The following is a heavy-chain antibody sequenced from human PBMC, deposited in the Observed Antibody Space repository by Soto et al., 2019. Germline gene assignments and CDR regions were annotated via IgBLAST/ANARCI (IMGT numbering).Heavy chain of an antibody. J-gene: IGHJ3*02. V-gene: IGHV1-24*01. Sequence: QVPLVQSGAEVKKPGASVKVSCKVSGYTLTELSMHWVRQAPGKGREWMGGFDPEDGETIYAQKFQGRVTMTEDTSTDTAYMELRSLRSEDTAVYYCATVRARPTVTTFAFDIWGQGTMVTVSS. CDR3: ATVRARPTVTTFAFDI. CDR1: GYTLTELS. D-gene: IGHD4-17*01. CDR2: FDPEDGET.